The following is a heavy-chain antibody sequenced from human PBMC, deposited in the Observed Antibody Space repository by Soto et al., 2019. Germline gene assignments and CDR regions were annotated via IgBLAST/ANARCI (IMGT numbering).Heavy chain of an antibody. Sequence: SGPTLVNPTQTLTLTCTFSGFSLSTSGMCVSWIRQPPGKALEWLARIDWDDDKYYRTSLKTRLTISKDTTKNKVVLTMTNMDPLDTATYYCARIVLSSDYYGMDVWGQGTTVTVSS. CDR3: ARIVLSSDYYGMDV. CDR2: IDWDDDK. J-gene: IGHJ6*02. V-gene: IGHV2-70*11. CDR1: GFSLSTSGMC. D-gene: IGHD6-6*01.